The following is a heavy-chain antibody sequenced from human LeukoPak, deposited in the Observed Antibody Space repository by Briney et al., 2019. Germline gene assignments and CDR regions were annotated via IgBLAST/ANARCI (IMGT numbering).Heavy chain of an antibody. CDR3: ARSVREGIGSLLQESDPGIAAAGTVGWFDP. CDR1: GFTFSNYW. J-gene: IGHJ5*02. Sequence: GGSLRLSCAASGFTFSNYWMSWVRQAPGKGLEWVANINEDGGEKYYVDSVKGRFTISRDNAKNSLYLRMNSLRAEDTAVYYCARSVREGIGSLLQESDPGIAAAGTVGWFDPWGQGTLVTVSS. D-gene: IGHD6-13*01. CDR2: INEDGGEK. V-gene: IGHV3-7*01.